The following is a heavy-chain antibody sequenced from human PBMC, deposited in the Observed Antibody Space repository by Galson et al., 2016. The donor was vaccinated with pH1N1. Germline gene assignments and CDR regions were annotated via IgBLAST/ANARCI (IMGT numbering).Heavy chain of an antibody. CDR2: IYYTGTT. V-gene: IGHV4-30-4*01. CDR3: AREEGPSRGYQGRDY. D-gene: IGHD5-12*01. J-gene: IGHJ4*02. CDR1: GVSMSSGTYF. Sequence: TLSLTCSVSGVSMSSGTYFWSWIRQPPGKGLEWLGYIYYTGTTYYNPSLKSRVSISLDASENQFSLKLTSVTVADTAVYYCAREEGPSRGYQGRDYWGQGTLVTVSS.